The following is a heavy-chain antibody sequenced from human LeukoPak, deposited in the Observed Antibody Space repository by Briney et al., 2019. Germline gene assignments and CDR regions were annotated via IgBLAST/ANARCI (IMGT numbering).Heavy chain of an antibody. CDR2: ISGSGGST. D-gene: IGHD5-24*01. J-gene: IGHJ4*02. Sequence: GGSLRLSCAASGITFSNFAMSWVRQAPGKGLEWVSTISGSGGSTFYADSVKGRFTISRDNSKNTFYLQMNSLRDEDTALYYCAKAGGGSGYNPLGYWGQGTLVTVSS. V-gene: IGHV3-23*01. CDR3: AKAGGGSGYNPLGY. CDR1: GITFSNFA.